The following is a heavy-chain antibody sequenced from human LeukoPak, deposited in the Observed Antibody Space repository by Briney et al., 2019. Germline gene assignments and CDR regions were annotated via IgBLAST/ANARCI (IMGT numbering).Heavy chain of an antibody. CDR1: GGSISSYY. Sequence: PSETLSLTCTVSGGSISSYYWSWIRQPPGKGLEWIGYIYYSGSTNYNPSLKSRVTISVDTSKNQFSLKLSSVTAADTAVYYCAREAMVRKYFDYWGQGTLVTVSS. CDR3: AREAMVRKYFDY. J-gene: IGHJ4*02. V-gene: IGHV4-59*12. D-gene: IGHD3-10*01. CDR2: IYYSGST.